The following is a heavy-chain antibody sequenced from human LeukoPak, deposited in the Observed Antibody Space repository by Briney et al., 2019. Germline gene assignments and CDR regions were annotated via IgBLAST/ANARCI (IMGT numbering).Heavy chain of an antibody. CDR3: ARTPIYYYDNSGYYN. V-gene: IGHV4-39*07. D-gene: IGHD3-22*01. CDR1: GGSISSGSYY. J-gene: IGHJ4*02. Sequence: SETLSLTCTVSGGSISSGSYYWGWIRQPPGKGLEWIGSIYYSGSTYYNPSLKSRVTISVDTSKNQFSLKLSSVTAADTAVYYCARTPIYYYDNSGYYNWGQGTLVTVSS. CDR2: IYYSGST.